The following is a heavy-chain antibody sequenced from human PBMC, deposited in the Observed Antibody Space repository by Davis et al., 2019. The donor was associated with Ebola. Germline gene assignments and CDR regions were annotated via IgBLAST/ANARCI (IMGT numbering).Heavy chain of an antibody. Sequence: PGGSLRLSCTASGFSVSAYWMNWVRQGPGKGLEWVANIRQDGDKKNYVDSVKDRFTISRASAKNSLFLQMNGLRDEDTALYYCATELSGDGFDIWGQGTMVTVSS. CDR1: GFSVSAYW. D-gene: IGHD1-26*01. CDR2: IRQDGDKK. CDR3: ATELSGDGFDI. J-gene: IGHJ3*02. V-gene: IGHV3-7*03.